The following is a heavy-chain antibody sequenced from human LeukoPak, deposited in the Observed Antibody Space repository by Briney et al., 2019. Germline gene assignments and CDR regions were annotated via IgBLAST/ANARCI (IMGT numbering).Heavy chain of an antibody. V-gene: IGHV4-4*02. CDR2: SLSSGTP. CDR3: AREILGGFNPGAY. Sequence: SETLSLTCAGSGCSISSSNWWSWVRQPPGKGLEWIGKSLSSGTPNYHQLLQRRVSIYIDRSRNQIALALSSVTAADTAVYYCAREILGGFNPGAYWGQGTMVTVSS. D-gene: IGHD1-14*01. J-gene: IGHJ4*02. CDR1: GCSISSSNW.